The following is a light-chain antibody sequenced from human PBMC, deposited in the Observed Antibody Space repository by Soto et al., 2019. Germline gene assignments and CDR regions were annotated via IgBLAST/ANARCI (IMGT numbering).Light chain of an antibody. CDR1: RSNIGGNT. Sequence: QLVLTQPPSASGTPGQRVTISCSGSRSNIGGNTVNWYQHLPGTAPRLLVYKNTQRPSGVPDRFSASKSGTSASLAISGLQSEDEADYYCAAWDDSLNGPLFGGGTKVTVL. J-gene: IGLJ2*01. CDR2: KNT. V-gene: IGLV1-44*01. CDR3: AAWDDSLNGPL.